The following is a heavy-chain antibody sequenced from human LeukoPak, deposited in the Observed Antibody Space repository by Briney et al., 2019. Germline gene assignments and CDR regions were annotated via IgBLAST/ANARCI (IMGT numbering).Heavy chain of an antibody. J-gene: IGHJ4*02. V-gene: IGHV3-15*01. CDR2: IKSKADGGTT. Sequence: GGSLRLSCTASGFIFSNAWMSWVRQAPGKGREWVGRIKSKADGGTTDYAAPVKGRFTISKDDSKNTLYLQMNSLKSEDTAVYYCTTEYYASGALTPIDYWGQGTLVTVSS. CDR3: TTEYYASGALTPIDY. CDR1: GFIFSNAW. D-gene: IGHD2/OR15-2a*01.